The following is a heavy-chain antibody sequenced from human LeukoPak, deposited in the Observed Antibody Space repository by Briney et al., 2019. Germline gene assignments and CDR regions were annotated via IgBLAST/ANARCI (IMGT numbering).Heavy chain of an antibody. V-gene: IGHV3-48*03. J-gene: IGHJ3*02. CDR3: ARDTYDYVWGSPDAFDI. CDR2: ISSSGSTI. Sequence: GGSPRLSCAASGFTFSSYEMNWVRQAPGKGLEWVSYISSSGSTIYYADSVKGRFTISRDNAKNSLYLQMNSLRAEDTAVYYCARDTYDYVWGSPDAFDIWGQGTMVTVSS. D-gene: IGHD3-16*01. CDR1: GFTFSSYE.